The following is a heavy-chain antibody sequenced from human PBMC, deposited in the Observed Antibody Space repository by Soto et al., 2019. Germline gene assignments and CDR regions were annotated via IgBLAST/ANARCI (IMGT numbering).Heavy chain of an antibody. CDR3: ARGASSGAWATVTTLLDY. V-gene: IGHV1-46*01. Sequence: QVQLVQSGAEVKKPGASEKVSCKASGYTFTNYYMHWVRQAPGQGLEWMGIIDPSGGSPNYAQKFQGAITMTRDTSTSTVYMELSCLRSEDKAVCYCARGASSGAWATVTTLLDYWGQGPLVTVSS. D-gene: IGHD4-17*01. J-gene: IGHJ4*02. CDR2: IDPSGGSP. CDR1: GYTFTNYY.